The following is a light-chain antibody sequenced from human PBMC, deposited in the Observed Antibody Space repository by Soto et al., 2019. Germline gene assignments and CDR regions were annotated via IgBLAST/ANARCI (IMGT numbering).Light chain of an antibody. CDR2: DAY. CDR3: QQYDNWHPEWT. CDR1: QSVRRN. Sequence: EIVVTQSPATLSVSPGERATLSCRASQSVRRNFDWYQQKPGQTPRLLIDDAYSRATGVPARLSGSGSGTEHALTISNLQSGECAVCFCQQYDNWHPEWTFGQWPRGDLK. V-gene: IGKV3-15*01. J-gene: IGKJ1*01.